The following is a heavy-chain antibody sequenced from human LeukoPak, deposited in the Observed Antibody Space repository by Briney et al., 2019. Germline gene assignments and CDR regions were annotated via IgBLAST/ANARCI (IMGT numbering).Heavy chain of an antibody. CDR3: ARIRRSNSGWFLFDY. D-gene: IGHD6-19*01. CDR2: IDWDDDK. J-gene: IGHJ4*02. Sequence: GSGPTLVNPTQTLTLTCTFYGFSLSTRATCVSWIRQPPGKALERLARIDWDDDKYYSTSLKTRLTISKDTSKNQVVLTMTNMDPVDTATYYCARIRRSNSGWFLFDYWGQGTLVTVSS. CDR1: GFSLSTRATC. V-gene: IGHV2-70*11.